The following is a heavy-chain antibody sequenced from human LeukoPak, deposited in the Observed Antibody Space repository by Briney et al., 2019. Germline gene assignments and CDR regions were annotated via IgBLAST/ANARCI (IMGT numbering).Heavy chain of an antibody. D-gene: IGHD2-2*01. CDR3: ARDLTRDIVVVPAEGWFDP. V-gene: IGHV1-2*06. Sequence: GASAKVSCKASGYTFTGYYMHWVRQAPGQGLEWMGRINPNSGGTNYAQKFQGRVTMTRDTSISTAYMELSRLRSDDTAVYYCARDLTRDIVVVPAEGWFDPWGQGTLVTVSS. CDR2: INPNSGGT. J-gene: IGHJ5*02. CDR1: GYTFTGYY.